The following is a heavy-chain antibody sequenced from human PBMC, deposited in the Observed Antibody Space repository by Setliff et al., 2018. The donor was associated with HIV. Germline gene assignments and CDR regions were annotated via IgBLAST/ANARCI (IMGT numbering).Heavy chain of an antibody. D-gene: IGHD3-10*01. V-gene: IGHV3-43*01. Sequence: PGGSLRLSCAASGFIFEDFTMNWARQVPGKGLEWVALVSWDGSSAYYADSVKGRFTISRDNSKNSLFLQMHSLKTEDTALYYCAKAGSNYFDYWGQGKLVTVSS. CDR1: GFIFEDFT. J-gene: IGHJ4*02. CDR2: VSWDGSSA. CDR3: AKAGSNYFDY.